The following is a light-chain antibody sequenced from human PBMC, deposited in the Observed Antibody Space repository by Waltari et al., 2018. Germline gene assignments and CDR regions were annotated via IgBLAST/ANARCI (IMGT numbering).Light chain of an antibody. Sequence: DIVMTQSPLSLSVTPGELASISCRSSQSLLHSHGYNYLDWYLQKPGQSPQLLIYLGSNRGSGVPDRFSGSGSGTDFTLEISRVEAEDVGLYYCQQYYRYITFGQGTRLEIK. CDR3: QQYYRYIT. V-gene: IGKV2-28*01. CDR2: LGS. CDR1: QSLLHSHGYNY. J-gene: IGKJ5*01.